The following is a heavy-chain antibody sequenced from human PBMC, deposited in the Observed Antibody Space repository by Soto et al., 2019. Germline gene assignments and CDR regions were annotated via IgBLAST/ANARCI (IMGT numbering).Heavy chain of an antibody. J-gene: IGHJ5*02. D-gene: IGHD2-2*01. CDR2: THHSGST. CDR3: ARGGVDGIVVVPAAISDWFDP. V-gene: IGHV4-4*02. Sequence: SETLSLTCPVSSDSISSNSWWSWVRQPPGKGLEWIGETHHSGSTNYDPSLKSRVTISVDKSKNQFSLKLSSVTAADTAVYYCARGGVDGIVVVPAAISDWFDPWGQGTLVTVSS. CDR1: SDSISSNSW.